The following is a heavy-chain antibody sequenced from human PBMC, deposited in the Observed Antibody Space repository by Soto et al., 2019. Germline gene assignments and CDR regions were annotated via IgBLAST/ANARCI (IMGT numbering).Heavy chain of an antibody. Sequence: ASVKVSCKASGYTFTSYGLSWVRQAPGQGLEWMGWISAYNGNTKYAQKVQDRVTMTTDTPTNTAYMELRSLRSDDTAVYYCVREEEVHRGGVSLAYWGQGTLVTVSS. J-gene: IGHJ4*02. CDR2: ISAYNGNT. CDR3: VREEEVHRGGVSLAY. CDR1: GYTFTSYG. V-gene: IGHV1-18*01. D-gene: IGHD3-10*01.